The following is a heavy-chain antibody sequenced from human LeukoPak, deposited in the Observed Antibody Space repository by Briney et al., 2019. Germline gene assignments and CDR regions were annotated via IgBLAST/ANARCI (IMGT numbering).Heavy chain of an antibody. CDR1: GFTFSSYW. CDR2: IKQDGSGK. J-gene: IGHJ4*02. V-gene: IGHV3-7*01. D-gene: IGHD6-19*01. Sequence: QTGGSLRLSCVASGFTFSSYWMSWVRQAPGKGLEWVANIKQDGSGKYYVDSVKGRFTISRDNAKNSLYLQMNSLRAEDTAVYYCASLAVAGIDYFDYWGQGTLVTVSS. CDR3: ASLAVAGIDYFDY.